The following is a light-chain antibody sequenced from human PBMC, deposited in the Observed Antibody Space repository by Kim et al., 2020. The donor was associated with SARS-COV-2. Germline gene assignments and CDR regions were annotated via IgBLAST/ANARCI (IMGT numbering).Light chain of an antibody. J-gene: IGKJ1*01. CDR3: QQYGYSPWT. V-gene: IGKV3-20*01. Sequence: EIVLTQSPGTLSLSPGVRVTLSCRASQSVSDSNLAWYQHKPGRAPRLLIYGASTRATGIPDRFSGSGSGTDFTLTISRLEPEDFAMYYCQQYGYSPWTFGQGTKVDIK. CDR2: GAS. CDR1: QSVSDSN.